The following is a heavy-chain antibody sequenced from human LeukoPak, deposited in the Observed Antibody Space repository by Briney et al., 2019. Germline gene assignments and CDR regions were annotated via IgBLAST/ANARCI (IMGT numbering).Heavy chain of an antibody. D-gene: IGHD5-24*01. J-gene: IGHJ4*02. V-gene: IGHV7-4-1*02. CDR3: WGLGATTTRRGFDY. CDR1: GYTFTSYA. Sequence: ASVKVSCKASGYTFTSYAMNWVRQAPGQGLEWMGWINTNTGNPTYAQGFTGRFVFSLDTSVSTAYLQISSLKAEDTAVYYCWGLGATTTRRGFDYWGQGTLVTVSS. CDR2: INTNTGNP.